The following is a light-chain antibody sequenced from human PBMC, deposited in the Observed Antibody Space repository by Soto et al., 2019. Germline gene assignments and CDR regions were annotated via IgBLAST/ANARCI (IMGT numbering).Light chain of an antibody. J-gene: IGLJ1*01. V-gene: IGLV2-14*01. Sequence: VLTQPASVSGSPGQSITISCTGTSSDVGGYNYVSWYQQHPGKAPKLMIYDVSNRPSGVSNRFSGSKSGNTASLTISGLQAEDEADYYCSSYTGSSTLYVFRTGTKVTVL. CDR2: DVS. CDR1: SSDVGGYNY. CDR3: SSYTGSSTLYV.